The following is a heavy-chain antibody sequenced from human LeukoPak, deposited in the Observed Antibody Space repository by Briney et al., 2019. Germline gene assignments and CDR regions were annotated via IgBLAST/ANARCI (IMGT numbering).Heavy chain of an antibody. D-gene: IGHD6-6*01. CDR2: MSSSGIS. V-gene: IGHV4-61*02. CDR1: NGSISSDTYF. Sequence: SQTLSLTCTVSNGSISSDTYFWSWIRQPAGKGLEWIGRMSSSGISTYSPSLKSRVTISIDTSRNQFSMNLNSVTAADTAVYYCARVGTSIAALGRFDPWGQGTLVTVSS. J-gene: IGHJ5*02. CDR3: ARVGTSIAALGRFDP.